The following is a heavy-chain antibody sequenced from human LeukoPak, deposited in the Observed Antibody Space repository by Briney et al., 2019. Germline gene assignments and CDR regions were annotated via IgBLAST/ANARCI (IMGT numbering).Heavy chain of an antibody. Sequence: PGGSLRLSCAASGFTFSSHEMNWVRQAPGKGLEWVSYISSSGSTIYYADSVKGRFTIPRDNAKNSLYLQMNSLRAEDTAVYYCARLNGRLDYWGQGTLVTVSS. CDR1: GFTFSSHE. J-gene: IGHJ4*02. CDR3: ARLNGRLDY. V-gene: IGHV3-48*03. CDR2: ISSSGSTI. D-gene: IGHD1-14*01.